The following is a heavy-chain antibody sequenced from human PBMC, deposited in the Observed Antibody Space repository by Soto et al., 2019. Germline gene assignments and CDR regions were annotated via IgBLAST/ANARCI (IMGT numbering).Heavy chain of an antibody. Sequence: KQSQTLSLTCAISGDSVSSNSAAGTWIRQSPSRGLEWLGRTYYRSKWYNDYAVSVKNRITINPDTSKNQFSLQLNSVTPEDTAVYYCARDTLTGDMKGAFDIWGQGTMVTVSS. V-gene: IGHV6-1*01. CDR1: GDSVSSNSAA. J-gene: IGHJ3*02. CDR2: TYYRSKWYN. D-gene: IGHD3-9*01. CDR3: ARDTLTGDMKGAFDI.